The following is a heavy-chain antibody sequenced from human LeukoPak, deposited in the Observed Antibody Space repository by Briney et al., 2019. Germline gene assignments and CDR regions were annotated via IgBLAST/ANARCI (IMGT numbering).Heavy chain of an antibody. CDR1: GFTFSSYS. CDR3: ARDLWFGEFDSFYYYYGMDV. D-gene: IGHD3-10*01. CDR2: IRSSSSYI. Sequence: PGGSLRLSCAASGFTFSSYSMNWVRQAPGKGLEWVSSIRSSSSYIYYADSVKGRFTISRDNAKNSLYLQMNSLRAEDTAVYCCARDLWFGEFDSFYYYYGMDVWGQGTTVTVSS. V-gene: IGHV3-21*01. J-gene: IGHJ6*02.